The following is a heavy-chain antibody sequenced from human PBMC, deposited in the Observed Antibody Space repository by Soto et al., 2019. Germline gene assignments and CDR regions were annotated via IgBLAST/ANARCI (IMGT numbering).Heavy chain of an antibody. CDR2: ISWNSGSI. J-gene: IGHJ4*02. D-gene: IGHD6-19*01. V-gene: IGHV3-9*01. CDR1: GFTFDDYA. CDR3: AKDIRAAVAGNFDY. Sequence: PGGSLRLSCAAPGFTFDDYAMHWVRQAPGKGLEWVSGISWNSGSIGYADSVKGRFTISRDNAKNSLYLQMNSLRAEDTALYYCAKDIRAAVAGNFDYWGQGTLVTVSS.